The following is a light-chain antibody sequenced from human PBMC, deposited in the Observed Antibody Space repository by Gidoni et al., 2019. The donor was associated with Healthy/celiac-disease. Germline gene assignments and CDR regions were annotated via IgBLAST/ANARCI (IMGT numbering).Light chain of an antibody. V-gene: IGLV2-14*01. CDR3: SSYTSSSTRV. CDR2: EVS. Sequence: QSALTQPDSVSGSPGQSITISCTGTSSDVGGYNYVSWYQQHPGKSPKLMIYEVSNRPSGLSNRCSGSKSGNTASLTISGLQAEDEADYYCSSYTSSSTRVFGGGTKLTVL. J-gene: IGLJ2*01. CDR1: SSDVGGYNY.